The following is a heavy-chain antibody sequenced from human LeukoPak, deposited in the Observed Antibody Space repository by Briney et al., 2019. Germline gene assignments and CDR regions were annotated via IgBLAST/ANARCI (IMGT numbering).Heavy chain of an antibody. D-gene: IGHD2-2*01. Sequence: SVKVSCKASGGTFSSYAISWVRQAPGQGLEWMGGIIPIFGTANYAQKFQGRVTITADESTSTAYMEMSSLRSEDTAVYYCARDYLLPAAPPRGYYYYYMDVWGKGTTVTVSS. V-gene: IGHV1-69*13. CDR1: GGTFSSYA. CDR2: IIPIFGTA. CDR3: ARDYLLPAAPPRGYYYYYMDV. J-gene: IGHJ6*03.